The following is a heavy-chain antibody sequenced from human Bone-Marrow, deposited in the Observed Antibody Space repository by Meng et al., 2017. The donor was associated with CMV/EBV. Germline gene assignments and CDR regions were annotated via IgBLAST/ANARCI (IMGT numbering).Heavy chain of an antibody. D-gene: IGHD1-26*01. CDR2: IADSRNT. CDR1: GSSVSRGYY. V-gene: IGHV4-38-2*02. Sequence: GSLRLSCAVSGSSVSRGYYWAWIRQPPGKRLEWIGSIADSRNTYYTPSLQSRLTISVDTSKNQFSLRLTSVTAADTAVYYCAREVGAPYFDMWGQGTMATVSS. J-gene: IGHJ3*02. CDR3: AREVGAPYFDM.